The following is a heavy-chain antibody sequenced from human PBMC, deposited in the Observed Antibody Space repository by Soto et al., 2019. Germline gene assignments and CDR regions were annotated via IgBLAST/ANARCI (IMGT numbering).Heavy chain of an antibody. Sequence: QVQLVQSGAEVQKPGSSVKVSCKASGGTFSSYAISWVRQAPGQGLEWMGGIIPIFGTANYAQKFQGRVTITPDESTSTAYVAVSSLRSEDTAVYYCASQVGATTPMDSWGQGTLVAVPS. J-gene: IGHJ4*02. CDR3: ASQVGATTPMDS. D-gene: IGHD1-26*01. CDR2: IIPIFGTA. V-gene: IGHV1-69*01. CDR1: GGTFSSYA.